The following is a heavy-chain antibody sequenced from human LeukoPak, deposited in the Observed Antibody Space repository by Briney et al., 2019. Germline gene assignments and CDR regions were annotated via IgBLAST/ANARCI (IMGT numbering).Heavy chain of an antibody. CDR3: ARDRNGEVIF. CDR1: GGTFSSYA. V-gene: IGHV1-69*05. D-gene: IGHD3/OR15-3a*01. CDR2: IIPIFGTA. Sequence: SVKVSCKASGGTFSSYAISWVRQAPGQGLEWMGGIIPIFGTANYAQKCQGRVTITTDESTSTAYMELSSLRSEDTAVYYCARDRNGEVIFWGQGTLVTVSS. J-gene: IGHJ4*02.